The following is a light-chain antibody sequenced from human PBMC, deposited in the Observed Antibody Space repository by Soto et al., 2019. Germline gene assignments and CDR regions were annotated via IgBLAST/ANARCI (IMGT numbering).Light chain of an antibody. CDR2: AAS. V-gene: IGKV1-39*01. CDR3: QQSYSTPPIT. Sequence: DIQMTPSPSSLSASVGDRVTITCRASQSISSYLNWYQQKPGKAPKLLIYAASSLQSGVPSRFSGSGSGTDFTPTISSLQPEDFATYYCQQSYSTPPITFGQGTRREIK. J-gene: IGKJ5*01. CDR1: QSISSY.